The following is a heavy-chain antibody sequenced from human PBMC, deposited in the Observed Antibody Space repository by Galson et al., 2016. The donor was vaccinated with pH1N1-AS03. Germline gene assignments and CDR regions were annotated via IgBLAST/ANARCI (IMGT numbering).Heavy chain of an antibody. CDR2: ISGGGDFT. Sequence: SLRLSCAVSGFTFNNYDMNWVRQGPGKGLEWVSVISGGGDFTYYADSVKGRFTISRDNSENTLYLQMNSLRVEDTAIYYCAKIPGYSSDPLDYWGQGTLVTVSS. J-gene: IGHJ4*02. CDR1: GFTFNNYD. V-gene: IGHV3-23*01. D-gene: IGHD6-19*01. CDR3: AKIPGYSSDPLDY.